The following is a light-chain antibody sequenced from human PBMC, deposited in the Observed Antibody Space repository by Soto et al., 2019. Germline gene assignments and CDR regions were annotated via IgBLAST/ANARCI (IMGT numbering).Light chain of an antibody. CDR3: GSYVDTDTWV. V-gene: IGLV2-11*01. Sequence: QSALTQPRSVSGSPGQSVTISCTGTNSDVGGYNYVSWYQQYPGKAPKLMISGVSERPSGVPDRFSGSKSGNTASLTISGLQSEDDADYYCGSYVDTDTWVFGGGTKLTVL. CDR1: NSDVGGYNY. J-gene: IGLJ3*02. CDR2: GVS.